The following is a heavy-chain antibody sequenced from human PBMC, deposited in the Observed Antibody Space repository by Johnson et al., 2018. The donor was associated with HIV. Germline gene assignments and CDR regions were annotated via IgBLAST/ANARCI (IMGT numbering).Heavy chain of an antibody. CDR1: GLSFSSYG. D-gene: IGHD1-26*01. CDR2: ISYDGSNE. CDR3: AGGGGSYYSGAFDI. Sequence: QVQLVESGGGVVQPGRSVRLSCAASGLSFSSYGMEWVRQAPGKGLEWVAVISYDGSNEYYADSVKGRFTISRDNSKNTLYLQMNSLRAEDTAVYYCAGGGGSYYSGAFDIWGQGTMVTVSS. J-gene: IGHJ3*02. V-gene: IGHV3-30*19.